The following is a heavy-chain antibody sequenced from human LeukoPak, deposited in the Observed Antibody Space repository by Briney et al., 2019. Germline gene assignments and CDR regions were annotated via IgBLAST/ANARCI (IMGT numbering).Heavy chain of an antibody. D-gene: IGHD4-17*01. V-gene: IGHV3-48*03. CDR1: GFTFSNYE. CDR3: ARETVHY. Sequence: QPGGSLRPSCAASGFTFSNYEFNWVRQAPGKGLEWVSYIGRGYGITYYADSVKGRFTVSRDDAKNSVYLQMNSLRAEDTALYYCARETVHYWGQGILVTVSS. J-gene: IGHJ4*02. CDR2: IGRGYGIT.